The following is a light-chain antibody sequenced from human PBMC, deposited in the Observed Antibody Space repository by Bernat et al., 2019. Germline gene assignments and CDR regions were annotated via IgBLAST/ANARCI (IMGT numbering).Light chain of an antibody. CDR3: QQYNSYSLT. V-gene: IGKV1-5*03. J-gene: IGKJ4*01. CDR2: KAS. Sequence: DIQMTESPSTLSASVGDRVTITCRASQSISSWLAWYQQKPGKAPKLLIYKASSLESGVPSRFSGSGSGTEFTLTISSLQPDDFATYYCQQYNSYSLTFGGGTKVEIK. CDR1: QSISSW.